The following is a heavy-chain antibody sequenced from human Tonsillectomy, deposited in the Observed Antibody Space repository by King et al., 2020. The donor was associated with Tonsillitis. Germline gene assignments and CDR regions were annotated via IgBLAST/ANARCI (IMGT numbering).Heavy chain of an antibody. CDR2: IINKANSYAS. D-gene: IGHD6-13*01. CDR3: TGYSSSYDNYYYYYMDV. J-gene: IGHJ6*03. CDR1: GFTFSGSA. V-gene: IGHV3-73*02. Sequence: VQLVESGGGLVQPGGSLKLSCAVSGFTFSGSAMHWVRQASGKGLEWVGRIINKANSYASAYAASLKDRFTISRNDSKKTAYLQMKSLKTEDTAVYYCTGYSSSYDNYYYYYMDVWGKGTTVTVSS.